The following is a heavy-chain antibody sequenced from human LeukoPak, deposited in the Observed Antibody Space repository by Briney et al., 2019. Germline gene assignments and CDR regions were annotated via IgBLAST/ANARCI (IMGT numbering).Heavy chain of an antibody. CDR3: ITPLPYSAQ. V-gene: IGHV3-15*01. J-gene: IGHJ4*02. CDR2: IKPKTDGETT. CDR1: GFTFSSSA. D-gene: IGHD2-21*01. Sequence: PGGSLRLYCAASGFTFSSSAMSWVRQVPGKGLEWVGRIKPKTDGETTEYAAPVKDRFSISRDDSKSMMYLQMNSLKTEDTAVYYCITPLPYSAQGGQGTLVTVSS.